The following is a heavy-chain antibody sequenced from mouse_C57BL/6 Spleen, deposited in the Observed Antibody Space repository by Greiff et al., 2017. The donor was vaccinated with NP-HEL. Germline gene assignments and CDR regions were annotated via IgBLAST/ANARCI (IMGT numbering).Heavy chain of an antibody. Sequence: VQLQQSGAELVKPGASVKICCKASGYAFSSYWMNWVKQRPGKGLEWIGQIYPGDGDTNYNGKFKGKATLTADKSSSTAYMQLSSLTSEDSAVYFCARERDYGNYVGFAYWGQGTLVTVSA. CDR1: GYAFSSYW. CDR3: ARERDYGNYVGFAY. V-gene: IGHV1-80*01. CDR2: IYPGDGDT. J-gene: IGHJ3*01. D-gene: IGHD2-1*01.